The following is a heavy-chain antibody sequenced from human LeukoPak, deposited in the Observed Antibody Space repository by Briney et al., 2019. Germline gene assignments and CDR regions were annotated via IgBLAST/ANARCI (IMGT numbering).Heavy chain of an antibody. J-gene: IGHJ3*02. Sequence: ASVKVSCKASGYTFTSYGISWVRQAPGQGLEWMGWISAYNGNTNYAQKLQGRVTMTTDTSTSTAYMELRSLRSDDTAVYYCVADCSSTSCYTGAFDIWGQGTMVTVSS. V-gene: IGHV1-18*01. CDR2: ISAYNGNT. CDR3: VADCSSTSCYTGAFDI. CDR1: GYTFTSYG. D-gene: IGHD2-2*01.